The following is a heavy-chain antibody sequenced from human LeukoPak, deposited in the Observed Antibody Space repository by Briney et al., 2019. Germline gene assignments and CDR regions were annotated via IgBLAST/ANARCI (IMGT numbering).Heavy chain of an antibody. CDR2: ISVYNGNR. CDR3: ARDGQSEYSHLYYFDY. CDR1: GYTFNSYG. D-gene: IGHD6-6*01. V-gene: IGHV1-18*01. J-gene: IGHJ4*02. Sequence: ASVKVSCKASGYTFNSYGITWVRQAPGQGLEWMAWISVYNGNRRYAQNFQGRVTLTTDKTTTTAYMELTSLRSDDTATYYCARDGQSEYSHLYYFDYWGQGTLVTVSS.